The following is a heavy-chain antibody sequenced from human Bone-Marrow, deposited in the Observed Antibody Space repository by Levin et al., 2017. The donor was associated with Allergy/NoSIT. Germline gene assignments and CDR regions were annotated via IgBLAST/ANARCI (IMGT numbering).Heavy chain of an antibody. Sequence: GESLKISCKGSGYSFTSYWIGWVRQMPGKGLEWMGIIYPGDSDTRYSPSFQGQVTISADKSISTAYLQWSSLKASDTAMYYCARQYLYYDILTGYSVAAFDIWGQGTMVTVSS. J-gene: IGHJ3*02. CDR1: GYSFTSYW. CDR3: ARQYLYYDILTGYSVAAFDI. V-gene: IGHV5-51*01. CDR2: IYPGDSDT. D-gene: IGHD3-9*01.